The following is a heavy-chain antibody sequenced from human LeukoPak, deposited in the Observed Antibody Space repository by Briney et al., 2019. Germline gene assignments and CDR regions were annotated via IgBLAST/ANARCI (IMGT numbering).Heavy chain of an antibody. CDR2: VDPEDGET. CDR1: GYTFTDYY. D-gene: IGHD2-15*01. CDR3: ARDNTDIVVVGYYYGMDV. V-gene: IGHV1-69-2*01. Sequence: GASVKVSCKASGYTFTDYYMHWVQQAPGKGLEWMGRVDPEDGETIYAEKFQGRVTITADTSTDTAYMELSSLRSEDTAVYYCARDNTDIVVVGYYYGMDVWGQGTTVTVSS. J-gene: IGHJ6*02.